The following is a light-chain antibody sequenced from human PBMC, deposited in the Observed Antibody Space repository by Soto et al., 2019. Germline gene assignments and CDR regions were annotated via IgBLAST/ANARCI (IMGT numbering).Light chain of an antibody. V-gene: IGLV1-44*01. CDR3: AAWDDSLNGVV. J-gene: IGLJ2*01. CDR2: TSN. CDR1: SSNIGSNT. Sequence: QSVLTQPPSASGTPGQRVTISSSGSSSNIGSNTVNWYKQFPGTAPKLLIHTSNQRPSGVSDRFSGSKSGTSASLAISGLQSEDEADYYCAAWDDSLNGVVFGGGTKLTVL.